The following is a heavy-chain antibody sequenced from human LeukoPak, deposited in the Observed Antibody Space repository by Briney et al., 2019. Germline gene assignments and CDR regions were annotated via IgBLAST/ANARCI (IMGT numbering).Heavy chain of an antibody. CDR3: ARLRVARVDRTNTKYTWFDP. J-gene: IGHJ5*02. Sequence: PGGSLRLSCAASGFTFINYAMSWVRQAPGKGLEWVSAVNTDGADTFYADSVKGRFTVSRDNSKSTLYLQMNSLRAEDTAVYYCARLRVARVDRTNTKYTWFDPWGQGTLVTVSS. CDR1: GFTFINYA. D-gene: IGHD5-18*01. V-gene: IGHV3-23*01. CDR2: VNTDGADT.